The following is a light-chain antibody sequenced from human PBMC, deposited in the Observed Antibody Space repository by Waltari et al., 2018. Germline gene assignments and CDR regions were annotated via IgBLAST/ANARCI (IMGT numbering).Light chain of an antibody. CDR1: QSVNSN. J-gene: IGKJ1*01. V-gene: IGKV3-15*01. CDR3: QQYSNWPPWT. CDR2: GAS. Sequence: EIVMTQSPATLSVSPGERATLSCRARQSVNSNLAWYQQNPGQAPRLLIFGASTRATDIPARFSGSGSGTDFTLTISSLQSEDFAVYYCQQYSNWPPWTFGQGTRVEI.